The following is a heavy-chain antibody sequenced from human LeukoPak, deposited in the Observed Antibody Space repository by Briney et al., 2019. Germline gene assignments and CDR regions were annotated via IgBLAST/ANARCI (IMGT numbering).Heavy chain of an antibody. D-gene: IGHD2-8*02. CDR3: ARNPTGDYDH. J-gene: IGHJ4*02. Sequence: GGSLRLSCAASGFTFRDYWMHWVRQVPGKGLLWVSHINSDGSITDYADSVKGRFTISRDNARNTLSLQMDSLRVEDTAVYYCARNPTGDYDHWGQGALVTVSS. CDR2: INSDGSIT. V-gene: IGHV3-74*01. CDR1: GFTFRDYW.